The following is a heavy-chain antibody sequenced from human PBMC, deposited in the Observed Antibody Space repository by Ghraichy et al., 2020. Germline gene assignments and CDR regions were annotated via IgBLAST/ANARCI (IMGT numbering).Heavy chain of an antibody. J-gene: IGHJ5*02. V-gene: IGHV4-38-2*02. CDR1: GYSISSGYY. Sequence: SETLSLTCTVSGYSISSGYYWGWIRQPPGKGLEWIGTIYHSGSTYYNPSLKSRVTISVDTSKNQFSVKLNSVTAADTAMYYCVRGDAAATRFDPWGQGTLVTFSA. CDR3: VRGDAAATRFDP. D-gene: IGHD6-13*01. CDR2: IYHSGST.